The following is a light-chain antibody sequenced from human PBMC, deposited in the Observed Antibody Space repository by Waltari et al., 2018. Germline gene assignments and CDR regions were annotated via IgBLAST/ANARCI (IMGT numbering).Light chain of an antibody. J-gene: IGLJ1*01. Sequence: SYELTQPPSVSVSPGQTATIPCPATPPADQYVCWYQQKPGQSPVLVIYQDSKRPPGTPERFSGSNSGNTATLTISGTQPLDEADYYCQTWDDTTVFGSGTRISVL. CDR2: QDS. CDR3: QTWDDTTV. CDR1: PPADQY. V-gene: IGLV3-1*01.